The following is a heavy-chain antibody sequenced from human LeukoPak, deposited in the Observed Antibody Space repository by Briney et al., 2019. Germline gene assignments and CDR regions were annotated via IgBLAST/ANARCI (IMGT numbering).Heavy chain of an antibody. J-gene: IGHJ6*02. Sequence: SETLSLTCTVSGGSISSYYWGWIRQPPGKGLEWIGSIYYSGSTYYNPSLKSRVTISVDTSKNQFSLKLSSVTAADTAVYYCASSGTLRDYYYGMDVWGQGTTVTVSS. V-gene: IGHV4-39*07. CDR3: ASSGTLRDYYYGMDV. CDR1: GGSISSYY. CDR2: IYYSGST. D-gene: IGHD1-26*01.